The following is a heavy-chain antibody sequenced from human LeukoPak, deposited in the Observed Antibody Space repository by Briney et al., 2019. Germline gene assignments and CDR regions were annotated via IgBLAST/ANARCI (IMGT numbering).Heavy chain of an antibody. D-gene: IGHD4-17*01. Sequence: SETLSLTCTVSGAPIISNNWWSWVRQPPGKGLEWIGEIWHSGTTNYNPSLKSRLTISVDTSSNQFSLRLTSVIAADTAVYYCMGADYGGHWGQGTLVTVSS. CDR3: MGADYGGH. CDR2: IWHSGTT. V-gene: IGHV4-4*02. CDR1: GAPIISNNW. J-gene: IGHJ4*02.